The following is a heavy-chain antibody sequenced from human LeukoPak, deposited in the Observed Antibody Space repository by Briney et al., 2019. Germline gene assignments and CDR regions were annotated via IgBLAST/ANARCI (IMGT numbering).Heavy chain of an antibody. Sequence: GGSLRLSCAASGFTFSSYWMHWVRQAPGKGLVWVSRINSDGSSTNYADSVRGRFSISRDNAKNTLYLQMDSLRAEDTAVYYCVRGLSGYASSLGYWGQGTLVTVSA. D-gene: IGHD2-2*01. CDR2: INSDGSST. J-gene: IGHJ4*02. CDR1: GFTFSSYW. CDR3: VRGLSGYASSLGY. V-gene: IGHV3-74*01.